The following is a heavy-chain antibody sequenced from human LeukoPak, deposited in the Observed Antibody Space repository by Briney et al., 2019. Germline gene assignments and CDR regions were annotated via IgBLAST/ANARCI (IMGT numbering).Heavy chain of an antibody. J-gene: IGHJ3*02. Sequence: GGSLRLSCGASGFTVSSNYMSWVRQAPGKGVEWVSVIYSGGSTYYADSVKGRFTISRDNSKNTLYLQMNSLRAEDTAVYYCARDHKITYYYDSSGYRSDAFDIWGQGTMVTVSS. CDR3: ARDHKITYYYDSSGYRSDAFDI. CDR2: IYSGGST. D-gene: IGHD3-22*01. V-gene: IGHV3-66*01. CDR1: GFTVSSNY.